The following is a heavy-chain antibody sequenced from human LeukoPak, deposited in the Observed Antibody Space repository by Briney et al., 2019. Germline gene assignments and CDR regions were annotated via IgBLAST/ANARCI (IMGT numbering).Heavy chain of an antibody. CDR2: IYSGGST. CDR1: GFTFSSYA. Sequence: GGSLRLSCAASGFTFSSYAMSWVRQAPGKGLEWVSVIYSGGSTYYADSVKGRFTISRDNSKNTLYLQMNSLRAEDTAVYYCAREAYSSSATYYYYYYGMDVWGQGTTVTVSS. CDR3: AREAYSSSATYYYYYYGMDV. V-gene: IGHV3-66*01. D-gene: IGHD6-6*01. J-gene: IGHJ6*02.